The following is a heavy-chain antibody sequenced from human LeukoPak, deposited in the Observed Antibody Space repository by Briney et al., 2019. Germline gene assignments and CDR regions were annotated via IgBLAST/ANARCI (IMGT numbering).Heavy chain of an antibody. CDR3: AAQGMSPLGSRSPFDI. V-gene: IGHV4-59*01. Sequence: TSETLSLTCTVSGGSISSYYWSWIRQPPGKGLEWIGYIYYSGSANYNPSLKSRVTISVDTSKNQFSLKLSSVTAADTAVYYCAAQGMSPLGSRSPFDIWGQGTMVTVSS. J-gene: IGHJ3*02. CDR2: IYYSGSA. CDR1: GGSISSYY. D-gene: IGHD6-13*01.